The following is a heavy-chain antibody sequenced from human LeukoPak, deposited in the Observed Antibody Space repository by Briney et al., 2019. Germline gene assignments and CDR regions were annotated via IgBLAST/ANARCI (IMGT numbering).Heavy chain of an antibody. CDR2: MSHDGNTM. D-gene: IGHD4-17*01. J-gene: IGHJ4*02. CDR3: ARVFFYGDYGAFDY. Sequence: GGSLRLSCAASGFTFNSYAIHWVRQAPGRGLEWVAVMSHDGNTMHYADSVKGRFTISRHNSKNTLYLQMNSLRAEDTAVYYCARVFFYGDYGAFDYWGQGTLVTVSS. CDR1: GFTFNSYA. V-gene: IGHV3-30*01.